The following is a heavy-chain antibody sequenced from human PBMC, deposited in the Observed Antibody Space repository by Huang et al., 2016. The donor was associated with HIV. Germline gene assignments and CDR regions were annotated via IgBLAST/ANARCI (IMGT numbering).Heavy chain of an antibody. D-gene: IGHD1-1*01. J-gene: IGHJ3*02. V-gene: IGHV4-34*01. Sequence: QVQLQQWGAGLLKPSETLSLTCAVYGGSFSGYYWSWLRQSPGKGLEWIGEINHSGSTTDNPSLKSRLTISVDTSKNQFSLKLSSVTAADTAVYYCARERMMSWLDDHDAFDIWGQGTMVTVSS. CDR3: ARERMMSWLDDHDAFDI. CDR2: INHSGST. CDR1: GGSFSGYY.